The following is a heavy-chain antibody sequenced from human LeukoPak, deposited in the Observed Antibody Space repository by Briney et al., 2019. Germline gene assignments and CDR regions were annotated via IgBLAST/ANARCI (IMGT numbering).Heavy chain of an antibody. D-gene: IGHD3-16*01. J-gene: IGHJ4*02. CDR1: GGSISSSNW. CDR2: IYHSGST. V-gene: IGHV4-4*02. Sequence: SGTLSLTCAVSGGSISSSNWWSWGRQPPGKGLEWIGEIYHSGSTNYNPSLKSRVTISVDKSKNQFSLKLSSVTAADTAVYYCARDRRVAGGEFIYWGQGTLVTVSS. CDR3: ARDRRVAGGEFIY.